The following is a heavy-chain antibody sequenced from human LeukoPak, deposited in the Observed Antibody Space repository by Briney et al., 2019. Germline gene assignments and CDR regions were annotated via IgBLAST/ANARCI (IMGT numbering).Heavy chain of an antibody. Sequence: PGGSLRLSCAASGFIFSNYGMHWVRQAPGKGLEWVAVIWYDGSTKYYADSVKGRFTISRDNSKNTLYLQMNSLRAEDTAVYYCARDAPLRRGQLDYWGQGTLVTVSS. CDR3: ARDAPLRRGQLDY. CDR1: GFIFSNYG. J-gene: IGHJ4*02. CDR2: IWYDGSTK. D-gene: IGHD3-10*01. V-gene: IGHV3-33*01.